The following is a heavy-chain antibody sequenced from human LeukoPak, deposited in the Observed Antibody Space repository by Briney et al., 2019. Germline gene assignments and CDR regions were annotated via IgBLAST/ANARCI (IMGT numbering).Heavy chain of an antibody. CDR1: GYTFTRSG. CDR3: AAPLYHCSGGSCHNWLDP. D-gene: IGHD2-15*01. Sequence: ASVKVSCKASGYTFTRSGISWGRQAPGQGLEWMGWMNPNSGKTGYTQKFQGRVTLTRNTSISTPYMDMSSLRSEDTAVYNCAAPLYHCSGGSCHNWLDPWVQGTLVTVSS. CDR2: MNPNSGKT. J-gene: IGHJ5*02. V-gene: IGHV1-8*01.